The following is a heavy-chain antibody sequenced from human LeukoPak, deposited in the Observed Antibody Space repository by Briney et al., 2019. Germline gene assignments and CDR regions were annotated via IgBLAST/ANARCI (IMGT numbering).Heavy chain of an antibody. V-gene: IGHV4-59*01. J-gene: IGHJ6*02. CDR2: IYYSGST. CDR3: ARDPRHGMDV. CDR1: GGSISSYY. Sequence: PSETLSLTCTVSGGSISSYYWSWIRQPPGKGLEWIGYIYYSGSTNYNPSLKSRVTISVDTSKNQFSLKLSSVTAADTAVYYCARDPRHGMDVWGQGTTVTVSS.